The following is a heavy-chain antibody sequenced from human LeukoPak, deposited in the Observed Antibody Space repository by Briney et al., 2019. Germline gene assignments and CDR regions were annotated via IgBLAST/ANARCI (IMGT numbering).Heavy chain of an antibody. CDR2: MNPNSGNT. V-gene: IGHV1-8*01. D-gene: IGHD6-19*01. J-gene: IGHJ5*02. CDR1: GYTFTSYD. CDR3: VRGRLPGIAVVIWFDP. Sequence: ASVKVSCKASGYTFTSYDINWVRQATGQGLEWMGWMNPNSGNTGYAQKFQGRVTMTRNTSISTAYMELSSLRSEDTAVYYCVRGRLPGIAVVIWFDPWGQGTLVTVSS.